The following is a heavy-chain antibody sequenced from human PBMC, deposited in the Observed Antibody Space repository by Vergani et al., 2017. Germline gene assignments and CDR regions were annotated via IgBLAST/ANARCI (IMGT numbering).Heavy chain of an antibody. D-gene: IGHD5-18*01. CDR1: GFTFSSYA. CDR2: ISGSGGST. V-gene: IGHV3-23*04. J-gene: IGHJ6*02. CDR3: ASRGYSYGYGYYYGMDV. Sequence: EVQLVESGGVVVQPGGSLRLSCAASGFTFSSYAMSWVRQAPGKGLEWVSAISGSGGSTYYADSVKGRFTISRDNSKNTLYLQMNSLRAEDTAVYYCASRGYSYGYGYYYGMDVWGQGTTVTVSS.